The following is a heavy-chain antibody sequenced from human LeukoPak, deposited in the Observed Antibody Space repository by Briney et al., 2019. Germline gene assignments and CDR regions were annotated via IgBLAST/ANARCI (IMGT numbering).Heavy chain of an antibody. CDR1: GGSISSSSYY. CDR2: IYYRGGT. V-gene: IGHV4-39*01. D-gene: IGHD3-3*01. Sequence: SETLSLTCTVSGGSISSSSYYWGWIRQPPGKGLEWIGSIYYRGGTYYNPSLKSRVTISADTSKNHFSLKLSSVTAADTAVYYCARSVIFGVVIIDYYYMDVWGKGTTVTVSS. J-gene: IGHJ6*03. CDR3: ARSVIFGVVIIDYYYMDV.